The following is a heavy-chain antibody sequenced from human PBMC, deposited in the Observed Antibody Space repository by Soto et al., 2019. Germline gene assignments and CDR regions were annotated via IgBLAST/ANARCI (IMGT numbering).Heavy chain of an antibody. CDR2: FNPNSGDT. Sequence: ASVKVSCKASGYIFTAYSMHWLRQAPGQGLEWVGWFNPNSGDTIYAQKFQGRVTLTGDTSISTAYMELYSLTSDDTAVYYCAREASAVISLDYWGQGTLVTVPQ. V-gene: IGHV1-2*02. J-gene: IGHJ4*02. CDR3: AREASAVISLDY. CDR1: GYIFTAYS. D-gene: IGHD6-19*01.